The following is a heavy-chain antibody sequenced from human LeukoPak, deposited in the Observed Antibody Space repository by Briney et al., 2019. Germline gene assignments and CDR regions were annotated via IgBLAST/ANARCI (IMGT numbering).Heavy chain of an antibody. V-gene: IGHV1-2*02. CDR1: GYTFTGYH. CDR3: ARPRGRIQLWELDY. CDR2: INPNSGGT. J-gene: IGHJ4*02. D-gene: IGHD5-18*01. Sequence: ASVKVSCKASGYTFTGYHMHWVRQAPGQGLEWMGWINPNSGGTNYAQKFQGRVTMTRDTSISTAYMELSRLRSDDTAVYYCARPRGRIQLWELDYWGQGTLVTVSS.